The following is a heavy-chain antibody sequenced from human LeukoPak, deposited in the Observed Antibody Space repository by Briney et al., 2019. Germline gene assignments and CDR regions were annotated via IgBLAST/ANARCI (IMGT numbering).Heavy chain of an antibody. V-gene: IGHV1-46*01. CDR3: AREFGLANFGY. CDR1: RYTFTSYY. J-gene: IGHJ4*02. Sequence: GASAKVSCKASRYTFTSYYIHWVRQAPGQGLEWMGIINPSIGSTIYSQKFQGRVTMTRDTSTSTVYMELSSLKSEDTAVFYCAREFGLANFGYWGQGTLVTVSS. D-gene: IGHD3/OR15-3a*01. CDR2: INPSIGST.